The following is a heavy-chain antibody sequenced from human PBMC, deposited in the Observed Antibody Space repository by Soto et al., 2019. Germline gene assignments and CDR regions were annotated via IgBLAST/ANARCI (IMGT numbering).Heavy chain of an antibody. CDR3: ARGSPHYYDSSGYYVSLDY. D-gene: IGHD3-22*01. CDR1: GFTFSSYG. V-gene: IGHV3-33*01. CDR2: IWYDGSNK. J-gene: IGHJ4*02. Sequence: QSGGSLRLSCAASGFTFSSYGMHWVRQAPGKGLEWVAVIWYDGSNKYYADSVKGRFTISRDNSKNTLYLQMNSLRAEDTAVYYCARGSPHYYDSSGYYVSLDYWGQGTLVTVSS.